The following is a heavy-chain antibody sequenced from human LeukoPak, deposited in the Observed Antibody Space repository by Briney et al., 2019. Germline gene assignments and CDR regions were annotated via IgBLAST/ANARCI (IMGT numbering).Heavy chain of an antibody. Sequence: SETLSLTCAVSGYSISSGYYWRWIRQPPGTGLEWIAEINNSGTTNYNPSLKGRVTISIDTSKNQFSLKLSSVTAADTAVYYCASSRGYTSGLWYYYMDVWGKGTTVTVSS. CDR3: ASSRGYTSGLWYYYMDV. J-gene: IGHJ6*03. V-gene: IGHV4-38-2*01. CDR2: INNSGTT. D-gene: IGHD6-25*01. CDR1: GYSISSGYY.